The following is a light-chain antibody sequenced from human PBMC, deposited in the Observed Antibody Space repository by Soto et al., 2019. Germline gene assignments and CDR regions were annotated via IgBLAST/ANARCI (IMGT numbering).Light chain of an antibody. CDR3: CSYAGSSTYV. CDR2: EVS. Sequence: QSPLAQPASASGSPGQSITISCTGTSSDVGSYNLVSWYQQHPGKAPKLMIYEVSKRPSGVSNRFSGSKPGNTASLTISGLQAEDEADYYCCSYAGSSTYVFGTGTKVTVL. V-gene: IGLV2-23*02. CDR1: SSDVGSYNL. J-gene: IGLJ1*01.